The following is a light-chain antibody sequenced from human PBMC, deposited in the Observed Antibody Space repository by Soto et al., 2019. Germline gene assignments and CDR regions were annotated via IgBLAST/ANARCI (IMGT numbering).Light chain of an antibody. J-gene: IGLJ1*01. Sequence: QSALTQPASVSGSPGQSITISCTGSGRDIGAYNYVSWYQQHPGKAPKLIIYEVENRPSGVSNRFSASKSAFTASLTISGLQAEGEADYYCSSYTTSYFYVFGPGTKVTVL. V-gene: IGLV2-14*01. CDR1: GRDIGAYNY. CDR2: EVE. CDR3: SSYTTSYFYV.